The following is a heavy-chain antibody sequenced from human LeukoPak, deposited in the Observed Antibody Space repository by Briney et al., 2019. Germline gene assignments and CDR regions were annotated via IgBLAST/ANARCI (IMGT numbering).Heavy chain of an antibody. D-gene: IGHD3-9*01. CDR3: ARDVAPLDWLYV. Sequence: QAGGSLRLSCAASGFTLTTYWMRWVRHAPGKGLVWVSRLKSDGSSTSYADSVKGRFTISRDNAKNILYLQMNSLRAEDTAVYYCARDVAPLDWLYVWGQGTTVTVSS. CDR2: LKSDGSST. CDR1: GFTLTTYW. V-gene: IGHV3-74*01. J-gene: IGHJ6*02.